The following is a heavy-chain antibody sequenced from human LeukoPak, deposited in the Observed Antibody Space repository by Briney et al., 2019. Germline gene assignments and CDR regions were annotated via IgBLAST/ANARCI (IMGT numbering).Heavy chain of an antibody. J-gene: IGHJ4*02. CDR3: ARDLAAAGPSYFDY. CDR1: GFTFSSYA. Sequence: GGSLRLSCAASGFTFSSYAMHWVRQAPGKGREWVAVISYDGSNKYYADSVKGRFTISRDNSKNTLYLQMNSLRAEDTAVYYCARDLAAAGPSYFDYWGQGTLVTVSS. D-gene: IGHD6-13*01. CDR2: ISYDGSNK. V-gene: IGHV3-30*01.